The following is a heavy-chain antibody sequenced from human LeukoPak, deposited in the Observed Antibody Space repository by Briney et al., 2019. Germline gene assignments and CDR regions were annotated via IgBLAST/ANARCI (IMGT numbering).Heavy chain of an antibody. CDR1: GGSISSSSYY. Sequence: TSETLSLTCTVSGGSISSSSYYWGWIRQPPGKGLEWIGSIYYSGSTHYNPSLKSRVTISVDTSKNRFSLKLSSVTAADTAVYYCARILRQHALYYFDYWGQGTLVTVSS. V-gene: IGHV4-39*01. D-gene: IGHD5-18*01. CDR2: IYYSGST. CDR3: ARILRQHALYYFDY. J-gene: IGHJ4*02.